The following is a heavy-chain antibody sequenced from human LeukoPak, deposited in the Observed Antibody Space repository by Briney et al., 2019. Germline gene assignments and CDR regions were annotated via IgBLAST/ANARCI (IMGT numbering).Heavy chain of an antibody. J-gene: IGHJ4*02. CDR1: GFTISSNY. CDR2: IKPDGSEK. CDR3: ARVIAVAGFDY. Sequence: GGSLRLSCAASGFTISSNYLSWVRQAPGKGLEWVANIKPDGSEKYYLDSVKGRLTISRDNAKNSLYLQINSLRAEDTAVYYCARVIAVAGFDYWGQGTLVTVSS. V-gene: IGHV3-7*01. D-gene: IGHD6-19*01.